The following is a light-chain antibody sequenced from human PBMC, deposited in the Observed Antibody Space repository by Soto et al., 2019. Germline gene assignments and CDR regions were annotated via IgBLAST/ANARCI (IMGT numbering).Light chain of an antibody. Sequence: EIVMTQSPATLSVSPGKRVILSCWASQSVSNNLAWYQQKPGQAHRLLINGASARATGIPARFIGSGSGTDFTLTIRSLQSEDFAIYYCKHYNNWPLTFGQGTKVDIK. CDR1: QSVSNN. CDR2: GAS. CDR3: KHYNNWPLT. V-gene: IGKV3-15*01. J-gene: IGKJ1*01.